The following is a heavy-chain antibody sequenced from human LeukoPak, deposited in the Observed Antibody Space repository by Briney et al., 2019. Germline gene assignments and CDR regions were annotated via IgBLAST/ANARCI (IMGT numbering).Heavy chain of an antibody. CDR3: AKTYYSSRAHYYYYYYMDV. J-gene: IGHJ6*03. CDR1: GFTFSNYA. Sequence: PGGSLRLSCAASGFTFSNYAMSWVRQAPGKGLEWVSVISGSGGSTYYADSVKGRFTISRDNSKNTRYLQMNSLRAEDTAVYYCAKTYYSSRAHYYYYYYMDVWGKGTTVTISS. D-gene: IGHD3-10*01. CDR2: ISGSGGST. V-gene: IGHV3-23*01.